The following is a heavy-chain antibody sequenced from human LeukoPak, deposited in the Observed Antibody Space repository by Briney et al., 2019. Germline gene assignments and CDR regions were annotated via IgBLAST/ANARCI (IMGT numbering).Heavy chain of an antibody. Sequence: ASVKVSCKASGYTFTGYYMHWVRQAPGQGLEWMGWINPNSGGTNYVQKFQGRVTMTRDTSISTAYMELSRLRSDDTAVYYCAREDCSSTSCSNWFDPWGQGTLVTVSS. V-gene: IGHV1-2*02. CDR1: GYTFTGYY. D-gene: IGHD2-2*01. CDR3: AREDCSSTSCSNWFDP. CDR2: INPNSGGT. J-gene: IGHJ5*02.